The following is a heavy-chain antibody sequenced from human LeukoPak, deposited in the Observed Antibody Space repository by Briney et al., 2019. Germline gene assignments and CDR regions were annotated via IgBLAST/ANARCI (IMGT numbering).Heavy chain of an antibody. CDR3: AGHPTYYGDYGYFKY. CDR2: IYPSGTT. Sequence: PSETLSLTCTVSGGSTRSHYWTWIRQPAGKGLEWIGRIYPSGTTNDNPSLKSRLTMSLDTSKTQFSLKLNSVSAADTAVYYCAGHPTYYGDYGYFKYWGLGTLVTVSS. J-gene: IGHJ4*02. CDR1: GGSTRSHY. D-gene: IGHD4-17*01. V-gene: IGHV4-4*07.